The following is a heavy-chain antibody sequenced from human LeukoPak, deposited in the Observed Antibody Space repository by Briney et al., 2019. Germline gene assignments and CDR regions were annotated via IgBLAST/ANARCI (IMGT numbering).Heavy chain of an antibody. CDR2: IWYDGSNK. J-gene: IGHJ6*02. Sequence: PGGSLRLSCAASGFTFSSYGMYWVRQAPGKGLEWVSVIWYDGSNKYYADSVKGRFTISRDNSKNTLYLQMSSLRAEDTAVYYCARGGSLGYYYGMDVWGQGTTVTVSS. CDR3: ARGGSLGYYYGMDV. D-gene: IGHD7-27*01. CDR1: GFTFSSYG. V-gene: IGHV3-33*01.